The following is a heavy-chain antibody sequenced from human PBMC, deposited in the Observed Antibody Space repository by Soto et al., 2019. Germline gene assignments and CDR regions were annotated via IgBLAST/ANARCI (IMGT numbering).Heavy chain of an antibody. CDR1: GFTFGGYA. Sequence: GGSLRLSCTASGFTFGGYAMSWFRQAPGKGLEWVGFIRSKAYGGTTEYAASVKGRFTISRDDSKSIAYLQMNSLKTEDTAVYYCTRDIVTIPQGMDVWGQGTTVTVSS. D-gene: IGHD1-1*01. CDR3: TRDIVTIPQGMDV. V-gene: IGHV3-49*03. J-gene: IGHJ6*02. CDR2: IRSKAYGGTT.